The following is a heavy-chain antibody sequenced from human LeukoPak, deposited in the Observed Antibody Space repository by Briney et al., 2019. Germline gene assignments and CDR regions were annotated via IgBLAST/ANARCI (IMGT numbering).Heavy chain of an antibody. J-gene: IGHJ4*02. D-gene: IGHD6-13*01. CDR1: GFTFSNYA. V-gene: IGHV3-23*01. Sequence: PGGSLRLSWPASGFTFSNYAMSGARQAQGKGLEWVSAISNRAGTHYADSVKGRFTTSRDTSQNTLYLQMNSLRADDTAVYYCAIPRPSGTTWYGAIEYWGQGSLVTVSS. CDR3: AIPRPSGTTWYGAIEY. CDR2: ISNRAGT.